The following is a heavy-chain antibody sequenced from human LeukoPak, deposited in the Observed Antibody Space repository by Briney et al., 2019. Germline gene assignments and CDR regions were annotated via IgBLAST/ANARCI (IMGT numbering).Heavy chain of an antibody. CDR3: ARRGQEGPAASPYYYYSMDV. CDR2: IYPGYSDT. CDR1: GYSFTSYW. Sequence: GESLKISCKGSGYSFTSYWIGWVRQIPGKGLEWMGIIYPGYSDTRYSPSFQGQVTISADKSISTAYLQWSSLRASDTAIYYCARRGQEGPAASPYYYYSMDVWGQGTTVTVSS. V-gene: IGHV5-51*01. J-gene: IGHJ6*02. D-gene: IGHD2-2*01.